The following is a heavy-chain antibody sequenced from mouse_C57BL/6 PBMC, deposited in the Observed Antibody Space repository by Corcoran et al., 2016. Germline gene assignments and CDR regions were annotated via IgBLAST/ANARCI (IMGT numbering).Heavy chain of an antibody. V-gene: IGHV1-80*01. CDR3: ARKGDLDYCGRSLWYFDV. CDR1: GYAFSSYW. J-gene: IGHJ1*03. Sequence: QVQLQQSGAELVKPGASVKISCKASGYAFSSYWMNWVKQRPGKGLEWIGQIYPGDGDTNYNGKFKGKATLTADKSSSTAYMQLSSLTSEDSAVYFCARKGDLDYCGRSLWYFDVWGTGTTVIVSS. CDR2: IYPGDGDT. D-gene: IGHD1-1*01.